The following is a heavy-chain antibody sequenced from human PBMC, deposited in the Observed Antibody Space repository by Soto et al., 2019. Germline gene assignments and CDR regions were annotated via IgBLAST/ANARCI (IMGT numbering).Heavy chain of an antibody. D-gene: IGHD6-19*01. CDR2: IIPILGIA. Sequence: QVQLVQSGAEVKKPGSSVKVSCKASGGTFSSYTISWVRQAPGQGLEWMGRIIPILGIANYAQKFQGRVTITADESTITAYMELSSLRSEDTAVYYCARDSSGSSGWYRGPRSFDYWGQGTLVTVSS. CDR1: GGTFSSYT. V-gene: IGHV1-69*08. CDR3: ARDSSGSSGWYRGPRSFDY. J-gene: IGHJ4*02.